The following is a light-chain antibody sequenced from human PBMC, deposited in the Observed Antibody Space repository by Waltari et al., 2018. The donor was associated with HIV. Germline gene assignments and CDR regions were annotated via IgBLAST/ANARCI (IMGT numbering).Light chain of an antibody. Sequence: DIVLTQSPGTLSLSPGERATLSCRASQSVTRSYLAWYQQKPGQSPRLLIYGASSRATGIPDRVSGSGSGTDFTLTISRLEPEDFAVYYCQQYGRSPWTFGQGTKVEIK. J-gene: IGKJ1*01. V-gene: IGKV3-20*01. CDR3: QQYGRSPWT. CDR2: GAS. CDR1: QSVTRSY.